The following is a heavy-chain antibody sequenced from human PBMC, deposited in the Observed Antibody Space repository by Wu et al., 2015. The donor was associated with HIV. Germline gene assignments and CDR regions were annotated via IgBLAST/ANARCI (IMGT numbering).Heavy chain of an antibody. Sequence: QVQLVQSGAEVKKPGASVRVSCKASGYTFTDYYMHWVRQVPGQGLEWMGWINPNSGDTYYAQKFQGRVTMTWDTSISTAHMEMSRLRSDDTAVYYCAVTLGGDCCEFQHWGQGTLVTGLL. V-gene: IGHV1-2*02. CDR3: AVTLGGDCCEFQH. D-gene: IGHD2-21*01. CDR1: GYTFTDYY. J-gene: IGHJ1*01. CDR2: INPNSGDT.